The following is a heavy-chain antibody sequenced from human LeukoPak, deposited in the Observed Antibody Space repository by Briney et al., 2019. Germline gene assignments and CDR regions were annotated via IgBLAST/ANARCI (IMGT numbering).Heavy chain of an antibody. J-gene: IGHJ4*02. V-gene: IGHV3-11*05. CDR3: ARDVMAAGTTTFDY. D-gene: IGHD6-13*01. Sequence: PGGSLRLSCAASGFTFSDYYMSWIRQAPGKGLEWVSYISSSSSYTNYADSVKGRFTISRDNAKNSLYLQMNSLRAEDTAVYYCARDVMAAGTTTFDYWGQGTLVTVSS. CDR2: ISSSSSYT. CDR1: GFTFSDYY.